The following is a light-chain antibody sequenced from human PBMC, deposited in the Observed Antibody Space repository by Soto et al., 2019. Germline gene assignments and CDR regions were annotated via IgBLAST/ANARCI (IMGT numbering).Light chain of an antibody. V-gene: IGKV1-8*01. Sequence: AIRMTQSPSALSASTGDRVTITCRASQGISSYLAWYQQKPGKAPKLLIYAASTLQSGVPSRVSGSGSGTDFTRTISCLQSEDFATYYCQQYYSYPLSTFGQGTKLEIK. CDR1: QGISSY. J-gene: IGKJ2*01. CDR2: AAS. CDR3: QQYYSYPLST.